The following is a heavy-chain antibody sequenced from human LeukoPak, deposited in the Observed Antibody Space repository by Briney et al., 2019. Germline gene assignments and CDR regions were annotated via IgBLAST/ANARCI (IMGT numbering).Heavy chain of an antibody. D-gene: IGHD3-10*01. V-gene: IGHV3-64*04. CDR3: ARRTPITMVRGVIPLYYFDY. CDR2: ISSYGGST. Sequence: GGSLRLSCSASGFTFSSYAMHWVRQAPGKGLEYVSAISSYGGSTYYTDSVKGRFTISRDNAKNSLYLQMNSLRAEDTAVYYCARRTPITMVRGVIPLYYFDYWGQGTLVTVSS. J-gene: IGHJ4*02. CDR1: GFTFSSYA.